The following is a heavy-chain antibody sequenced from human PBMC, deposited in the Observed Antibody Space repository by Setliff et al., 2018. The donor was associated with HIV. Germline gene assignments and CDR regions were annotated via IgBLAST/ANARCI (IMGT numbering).Heavy chain of an antibody. Sequence: SETLSLTCAVYGGSFSGYYWSWIRQPPGKGLEWIGEINHRGSTNCNPSLKSRVSISVDTSKNQFSLKLSSVTAADSAVYYCATLRMATIYRDFDYWGQGTQVTVSS. J-gene: IGHJ4*02. CDR2: INHRGST. D-gene: IGHD5-12*01. CDR1: GGSFSGYY. CDR3: ATLRMATIYRDFDY. V-gene: IGHV4-34*01.